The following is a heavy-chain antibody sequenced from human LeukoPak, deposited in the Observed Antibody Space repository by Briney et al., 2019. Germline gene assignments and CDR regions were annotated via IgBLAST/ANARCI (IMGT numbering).Heavy chain of an antibody. D-gene: IGHD6-13*01. V-gene: IGHV3-23*01. J-gene: IGHJ4*02. CDR1: GFTFSSYG. Sequence: PGGSLRLSCAASGFTFSSYGMSWVRQAPGKGLERVSAISGSGGSTYYADSVKGRFTISRDNSKNTLYLQMNSLRAEDTAVYYCAKDPRNPSSSWYRVFDYWGQGTLVTVSS. CDR2: ISGSGGST. CDR3: AKDPRNPSSSWYRVFDY.